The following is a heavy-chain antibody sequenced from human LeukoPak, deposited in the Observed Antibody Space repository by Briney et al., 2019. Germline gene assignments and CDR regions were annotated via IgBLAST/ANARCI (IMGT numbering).Heavy chain of an antibody. V-gene: IGHV1-46*01. CDR3: ARDRWDYYDSSGYTYYYYYYMDV. CDR2: INPSGGST. CDR1: GYTFTSYY. Sequence: ASVKVSCKASGYTFTSYYMHWVRQAPGQGLEWMGIINPSGGSTSYAQKFQGRVTMTRDTSTSTVYMELSSLRSEDTAVYYCARDRWDYYDSSGYTYYYYYYMDVWGKGTTVTTSS. D-gene: IGHD3-22*01. J-gene: IGHJ6*03.